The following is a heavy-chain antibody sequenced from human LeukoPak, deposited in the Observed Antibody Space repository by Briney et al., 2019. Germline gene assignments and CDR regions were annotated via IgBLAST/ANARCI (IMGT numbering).Heavy chain of an antibody. CDR1: GFTFSNAW. CDR3: TTAHSLGLWFGEYLPIY. V-gene: IGHV3-15*01. Sequence: GWSLRLSCAASGFTFSNAWMSWVRQAPGKGLEWVGRIKSKTDGGTTDYAAPVKGRFTISRDDSKNTLYLQMNSLKTEDTAVYYCTTAHSLGLWFGEYLPIYWGQGTLVTVSS. D-gene: IGHD3-10*01. CDR2: IKSKTDGGTT. J-gene: IGHJ4*02.